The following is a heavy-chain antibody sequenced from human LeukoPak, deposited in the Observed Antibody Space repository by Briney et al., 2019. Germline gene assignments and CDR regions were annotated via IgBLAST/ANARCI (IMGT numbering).Heavy chain of an antibody. CDR3: ARRGYYYGSGSSEYFDH. Sequence: GESLKISCKGSGYSFTSHWIGWVRQMPGKGLEWMGIVNPDDSDTIYSPSFQGQVTISADESITTAYLQWSSLKASDTAMYYCARRGYYYGSGSSEYFDHWGQGTLVTVSS. V-gene: IGHV5-51*01. CDR1: GYSFTSHW. CDR2: VNPDDSDT. D-gene: IGHD3-10*01. J-gene: IGHJ4*02.